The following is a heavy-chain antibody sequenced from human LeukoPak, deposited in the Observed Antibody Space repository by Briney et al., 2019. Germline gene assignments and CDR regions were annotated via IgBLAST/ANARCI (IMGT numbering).Heavy chain of an antibody. J-gene: IGHJ4*02. CDR2: IYYSGST. CDR1: CGSISSGGYY. Sequence: SQTLSLTCTVSCGSISSGGYYWSWLRQHPGKGLDWIGYIYYSGSTYYNPSLKSRVTISVDTSKNQFSLKLSSVTAADTAVYYCAREDGYSPSTDYWGQGTLVTVSS. CDR3: AREDGYSPSTDY. V-gene: IGHV4-31*03. D-gene: IGHD5-24*01.